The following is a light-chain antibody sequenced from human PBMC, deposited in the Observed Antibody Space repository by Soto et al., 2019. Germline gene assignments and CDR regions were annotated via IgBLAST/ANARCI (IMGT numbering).Light chain of an antibody. V-gene: IGLV2-14*01. CDR3: TSYTSSSTYV. Sequence: QSVLTQPASVCGSPGQSIAISCTGTSSDVGGYNYVSWYQQHPDKAPKLIIYDVGDRPSGVSDRFSGSKSGNTASLTISGLQAEDEAHYYCTSYTSSSTYVFGTGTKVTVL. CDR2: DVG. J-gene: IGLJ1*01. CDR1: SSDVGGYNY.